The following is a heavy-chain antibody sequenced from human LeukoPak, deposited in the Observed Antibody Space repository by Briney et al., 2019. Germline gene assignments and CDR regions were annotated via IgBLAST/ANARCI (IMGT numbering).Heavy chain of an antibody. Sequence: ASVKVSCKASGYRFTSYHMHWVRQAPGQGLEWMGIINPSGGSTNYAQKFQGRVTMTRDTSTSTVYMELSSLRSEDTAVYYCARERRYFDWLLHDAFDIWGQGTMVTVSS. CDR2: INPSGGST. J-gene: IGHJ3*02. D-gene: IGHD3-9*01. CDR3: ARERRYFDWLLHDAFDI. V-gene: IGHV1-46*01. CDR1: GYRFTSYH.